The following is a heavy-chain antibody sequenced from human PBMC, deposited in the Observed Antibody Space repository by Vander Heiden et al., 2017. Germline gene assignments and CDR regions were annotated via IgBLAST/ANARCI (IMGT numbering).Heavy chain of an antibody. CDR2: ISGSGGST. J-gene: IGHJ4*02. CDR1: GFTFSSYA. D-gene: IGHD6-19*01. Sequence: EVQLLESGGGLVQPGGSLRLSCAASGFTFSSYAMSWVRQAPGKGLEWVSAISGSGGSTYYADSVKGRFTISRDNSKNTLYLKMNSMRAEDTAVYYCAKDPLAVALLDYWGQGTMVTVYS. V-gene: IGHV3-23*01. CDR3: AKDPLAVALLDY.